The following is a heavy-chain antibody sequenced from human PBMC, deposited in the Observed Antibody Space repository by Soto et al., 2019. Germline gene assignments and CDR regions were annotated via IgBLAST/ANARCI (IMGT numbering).Heavy chain of an antibody. D-gene: IGHD6-13*01. CDR2: ISGSAGST. CDR3: AKAGGAAGTVDYFDY. CDR1: GFTFNNYA. J-gene: IGHJ4*02. Sequence: LRLSCAASGFTFNNYAINWVRQSPGKGLEWVSVISGSAGSTYYADSVKGRFTITRDNSKNTLYLQMSSLRAEDTAVYYCAKAGGAAGTVDYFDYWGQGTLVTVSS. V-gene: IGHV3-23*01.